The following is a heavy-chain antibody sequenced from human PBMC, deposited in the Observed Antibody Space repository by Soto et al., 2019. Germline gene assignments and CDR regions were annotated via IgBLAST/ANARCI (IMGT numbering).Heavy chain of an antibody. V-gene: IGHV4-59*08. CDR1: GDSLSTYY. D-gene: IGHD4-17*01. J-gene: IGHJ4*02. CDR3: ARRYGYYFDY. Sequence: PSETLSLTCSGSGDSLSTYYWRWFRQPPGKGLEWIGYIYYSGSTNYNPSLKSRVTISVDTSKNQLSLKLSSVTAADTAVYYCARRYGYYFDYWGQRTLVTVSA. CDR2: IYYSGST.